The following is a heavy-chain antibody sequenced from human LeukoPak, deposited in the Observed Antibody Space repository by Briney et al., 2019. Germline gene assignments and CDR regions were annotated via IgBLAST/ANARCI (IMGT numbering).Heavy chain of an antibody. V-gene: IGHV4-61*02. CDR2: IYTSGST. D-gene: IGHD5-24*01. CDR1: GGSISSGSYY. Sequence: PSQTLSLTCTVSGGSISSGSYYWSWIRQPAGKALEWIGRIYTSGSTNYNPSLKSRVTISVDTSKNQFSLKLSSVTAADTAVYYCARAVRDGYDYYFDYWGQGALVTVSS. J-gene: IGHJ4*02. CDR3: ARAVRDGYDYYFDY.